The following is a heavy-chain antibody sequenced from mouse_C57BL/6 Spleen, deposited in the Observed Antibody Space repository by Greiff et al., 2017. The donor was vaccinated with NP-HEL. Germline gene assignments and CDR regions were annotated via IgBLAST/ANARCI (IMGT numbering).Heavy chain of an antibody. CDR1: GYTFTSYW. Sequence: QVQLQQPGAELVRPGSSVKLSCKASGYTFTSYWMHWVKQRPIQGLEWIGNIDPSDSETHYNQKFKDKATLTVDKSSSTAYMQLSSLTSEDSAVYYCASWDDGSYLDYWGQGTTLTVSS. V-gene: IGHV1-52*01. J-gene: IGHJ2*01. D-gene: IGHD2-3*01. CDR2: IDPSDSET. CDR3: ASWDDGSYLDY.